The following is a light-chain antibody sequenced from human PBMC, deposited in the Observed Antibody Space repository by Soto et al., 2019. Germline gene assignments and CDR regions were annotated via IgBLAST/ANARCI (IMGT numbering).Light chain of an antibody. J-gene: IGKJ5*01. CDR3: QYLNGVPTIT. V-gene: IGKV1-9*01. Sequence: IQLTQSPSSLSASVGNRVTITCRASQGISNFLAWYQHAPGKAPNLLIYGGYTLQSGVPSRFSGSGSGTEISLTITGLQPEDFATYYCQYLNGVPTITFGQGTRLEIK. CDR2: GGY. CDR1: QGISNF.